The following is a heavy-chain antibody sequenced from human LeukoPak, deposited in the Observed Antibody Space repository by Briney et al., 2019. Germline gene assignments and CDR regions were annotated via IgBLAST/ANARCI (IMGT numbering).Heavy chain of an antibody. Sequence: ASVKVSCKASGYTFTGYYMHWVRQAPGQGLEWMGWINPNSGGTNYAQKFQGRVTMTRDTSISTAYMELSRLRSDDTAVYYCARRHCSGGSCYVDYWGQGTLVTVSS. D-gene: IGHD2-15*01. CDR2: INPNSGGT. V-gene: IGHV1-2*02. J-gene: IGHJ4*02. CDR3: ARRHCSGGSCYVDY. CDR1: GYTFTGYY.